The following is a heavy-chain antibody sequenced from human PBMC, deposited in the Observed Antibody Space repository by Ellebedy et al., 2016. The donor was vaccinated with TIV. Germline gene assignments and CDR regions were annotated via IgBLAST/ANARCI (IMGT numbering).Heavy chain of an antibody. CDR2: ISSSSSTI. V-gene: IGHV3-48*01. CDR1: GFTFSSYS. J-gene: IGHJ3*02. CDR3: ARGRGDAFDI. Sequence: GESLKISXAASGFTFSSYSMNWVRQAPGKGLEWVSYISSSSSTIYYADSVKGRFTISRDNARNSLYLQMNSLRAEDTAVYYCARGRGDAFDIWGQGTMVTVSS.